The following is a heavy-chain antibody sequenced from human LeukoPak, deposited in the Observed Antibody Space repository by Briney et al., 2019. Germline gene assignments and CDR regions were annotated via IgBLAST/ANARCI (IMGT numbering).Heavy chain of an antibody. CDR2: INHNGST. V-gene: IGHV4-34*01. CDR3: ARRGRMPQHYMDV. Sequence: SETLSLTCAVYGGSFSGYYWSWIRQPPGKGLEWIGEINHNGSTNYNPSLKSRVTISVDTSKNQFSLKLSSVTAADTAVYYCARRGRMPQHYMDVWGKGPTVPVP. D-gene: IGHD3-16*01. J-gene: IGHJ6*03. CDR1: GGSFSGYY.